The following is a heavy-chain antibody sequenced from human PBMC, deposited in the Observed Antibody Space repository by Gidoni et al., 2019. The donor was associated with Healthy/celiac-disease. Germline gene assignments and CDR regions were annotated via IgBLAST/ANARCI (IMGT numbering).Heavy chain of an antibody. CDR1: GFTFSSYG. V-gene: IGHV3-30*18. Sequence: QVQLVESGGGVVQPGRSLRLSCAASGFTFSSYGMHWVRQAPGKGLEWVAVISYDGSNKYDADSGKGRFTISRDNSKNTLYLQMNSLRAEDTAVYYCAKDRKRGPFLRITMVRGVQGDAFDIWGQGTMVTVSS. CDR2: ISYDGSNK. D-gene: IGHD3-10*01. J-gene: IGHJ3*02. CDR3: AKDRKRGPFLRITMVRGVQGDAFDI.